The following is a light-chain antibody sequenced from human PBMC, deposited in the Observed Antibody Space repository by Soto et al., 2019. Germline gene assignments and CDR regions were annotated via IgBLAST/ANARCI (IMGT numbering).Light chain of an antibody. CDR2: EVS. CDR3: CSYAGSNTLL. Sequence: QSALTQPASVSGSPGQSITISCTGTSSDVGTYNLVSWYRHYPGSAPRLMIYEVSKWPLGVSNRFSGSKSGNTASLTSSGLQAEDEGDYYCCSYAGSNTLLFGGGTKLTVL. V-gene: IGLV2-23*02. CDR1: SSDVGTYNL. J-gene: IGLJ2*01.